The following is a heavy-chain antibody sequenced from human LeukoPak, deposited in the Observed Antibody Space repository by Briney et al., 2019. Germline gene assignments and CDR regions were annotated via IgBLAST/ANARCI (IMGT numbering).Heavy chain of an antibody. CDR2: IYYSGST. Sequence: PSGTLSLTCAVSGGSISSSNWWSWVRQPPGKGLEWIGYIYYSGSTNYNPSLKSRVTISVDTSKNQFSLKLSSVTAADTAVYYCARDSYGSGTRGQGTLVTVSS. CDR3: ARDSYGSGT. J-gene: IGHJ4*02. CDR1: GGSISSSNW. V-gene: IGHV4-4*02. D-gene: IGHD3-10*01.